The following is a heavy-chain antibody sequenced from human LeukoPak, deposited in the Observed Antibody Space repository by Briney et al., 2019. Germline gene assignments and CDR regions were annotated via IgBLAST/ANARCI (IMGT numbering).Heavy chain of an antibody. CDR3: ARGGCGGDCYQFDY. CDR1: GGTFSSYA. CDR2: IIPILGIA. D-gene: IGHD2-21*02. Sequence: SVKVSCKASGGTFSSYAISWVRQAPGQGLEWMGRIIPILGIANYAQKFRGRVTITADKSTSTAYMELSSLRSEDTAVYYCARGGCGGDCYQFDYWGQGTLVTVSS. J-gene: IGHJ4*02. V-gene: IGHV1-69*04.